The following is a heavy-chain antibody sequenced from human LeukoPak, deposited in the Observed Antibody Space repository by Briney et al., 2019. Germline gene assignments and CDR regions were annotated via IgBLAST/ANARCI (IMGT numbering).Heavy chain of an antibody. V-gene: IGHV3-11*04. Sequence: GGSLRLSCAASGFTFSDHYMTWIRQAPGKGLEWVSVIGISGSPIYYADSVKGRFTISRDNARKSLYLQLNSLRAEDTAVYYCASVWQWLVLNALDIWGQGTMVTVSS. CDR1: GFTFSDHY. J-gene: IGHJ3*02. CDR2: IGISGSPI. CDR3: ASVWQWLVLNALDI. D-gene: IGHD6-19*01.